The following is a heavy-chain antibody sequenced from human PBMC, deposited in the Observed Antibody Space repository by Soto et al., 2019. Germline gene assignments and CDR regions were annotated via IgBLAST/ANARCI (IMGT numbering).Heavy chain of an antibody. J-gene: IGHJ5*02. CDR1: GASISSGDYY. Sequence: SETLSLTCTVSGASISSGDYYWSWIRQPPGKGLEWIGYIYYSGSTYYNPSLKSRVTISLDTSKNQFSLKLTSVTAADTAVYYCARDVAAAGNWFDPWGQGTLVTVSS. D-gene: IGHD6-13*01. V-gene: IGHV4-30-4*01. CDR2: IYYSGST. CDR3: ARDVAAAGNWFDP.